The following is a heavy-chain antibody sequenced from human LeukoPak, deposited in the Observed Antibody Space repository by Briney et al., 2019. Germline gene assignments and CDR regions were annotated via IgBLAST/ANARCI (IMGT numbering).Heavy chain of an antibody. CDR1: GGSISSYY. CDR3: ARRGVLMVYATEYYFDY. D-gene: IGHD2-8*01. J-gene: IGHJ4*02. CDR2: IYYSGST. V-gene: IGHV4-59*08. Sequence: PSGTLSLTCTVSGGSISSYYWSWIRQPPGKGLEWIGYIYYSGSTNYNPSLKSRVTISVDTSKNQFSLKLSSVTAADTAVYYCARRGVLMVYATEYYFDYWGQGTLVTVSS.